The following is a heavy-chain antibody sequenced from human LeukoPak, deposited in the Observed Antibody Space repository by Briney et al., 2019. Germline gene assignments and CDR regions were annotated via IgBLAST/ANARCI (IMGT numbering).Heavy chain of an antibody. Sequence: GGSLRLSCAASGFSFSSYSMNWVRQAPGKGLEWVSYISGSSSRIYYADSVKGRFTISRDNAKNSLYLQMNSLRAEDTAVYYCARDRWTITMVRRVHNWFDPWGQGTLVTVSS. J-gene: IGHJ5*02. D-gene: IGHD3-10*01. CDR3: ARDRWTITMVRRVHNWFDP. CDR2: ISGSSSRI. V-gene: IGHV3-48*04. CDR1: GFSFSSYS.